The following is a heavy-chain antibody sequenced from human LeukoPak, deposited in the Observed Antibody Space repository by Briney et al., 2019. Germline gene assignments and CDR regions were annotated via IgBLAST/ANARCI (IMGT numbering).Heavy chain of an antibody. CDR3: ARDSTYSSSWYSPDY. CDR2: IRYDGSNK. CDR1: GFTFSSYG. Sequence: QPGGSLRLSCAASGFTFSSYGMHWVRQAPGKGLEWVEFIRYDGSNKYYADSVKGRFTISRDNSKNTLYLQMNSLRAEDTAVYYCARDSTYSSSWYSPDYWGQGTLVTVSS. D-gene: IGHD6-13*01. J-gene: IGHJ4*02. V-gene: IGHV3-30*02.